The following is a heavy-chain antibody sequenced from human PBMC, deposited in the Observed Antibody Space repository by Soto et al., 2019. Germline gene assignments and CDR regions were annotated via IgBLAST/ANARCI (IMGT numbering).Heavy chain of an antibody. CDR2: IYHSGNT. CDR1: GGSISSSNW. D-gene: IGHD3-22*01. V-gene: IGHV4-4*02. Sequence: QVHLQESGPGLVKPSGTLSLTCAVSGGSISSSNWWSWVRQPPGKGLEWIGEIYHSGNTNYNPSLKSRVTISLDKSKNQFSLNLNSVTAADTAVYYCARDRGGDYYDDSGVTRLDAFDIWGQGTMVTVSS. CDR3: ARDRGGDYYDDSGVTRLDAFDI. J-gene: IGHJ3*02.